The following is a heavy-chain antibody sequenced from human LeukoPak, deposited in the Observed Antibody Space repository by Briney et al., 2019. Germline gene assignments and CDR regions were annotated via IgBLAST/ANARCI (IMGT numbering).Heavy chain of an antibody. J-gene: IGHJ5*02. V-gene: IGHV4-34*01. CDR1: GGSFSSYY. CDR3: ARLHSSGWYVDP. D-gene: IGHD6-19*01. CDR2: INDSGGT. Sequence: PSETLSLTCSVYGGSFSSYYWSWIRQPPGKGLEWIGEINDSGGTNYNPSLKSRVTISVDTSKNQFSLKLSSVTAADTAVYYCARLHSSGWYVDPWGQGTLVTVSS.